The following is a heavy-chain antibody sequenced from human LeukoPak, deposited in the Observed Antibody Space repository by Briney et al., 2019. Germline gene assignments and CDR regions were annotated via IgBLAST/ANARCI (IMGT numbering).Heavy chain of an antibody. CDR1: GYTFTSYY. CDR2: INPSGGST. J-gene: IGHJ4*02. CDR3: ARVVSKKSYFDY. V-gene: IGHV1-46*01. D-gene: IGHD1-14*01. Sequence: ASVKVSCKASGYTFTSYYTHWVRQAPGQGLEWMGIINPSGGSTSYAQKFQGRVTMTRDMSTSIVYMELSSLRSEDTAVYYCARVVSKKSYFDYWGQGTLVTVSS.